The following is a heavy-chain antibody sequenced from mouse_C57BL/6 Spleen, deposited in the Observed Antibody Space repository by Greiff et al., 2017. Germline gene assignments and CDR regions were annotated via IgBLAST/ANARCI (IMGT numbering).Heavy chain of an antibody. J-gene: IGHJ2*01. CDR2: IYPGSGST. Sequence: QVQLQQPGAELVKPGASVKMSCKASGYTFTSYWITWVKQRLGQGLEWIGDIYPGSGSTNYNEKFKSKATLTVDTSSSTAYMQLSSLTSEDSAVYYCARAGGSSYYFDYWGQGTTLTVSS. CDR1: GYTFTSYW. CDR3: ARAGGSSYYFDY. D-gene: IGHD1-1*01. V-gene: IGHV1-55*01.